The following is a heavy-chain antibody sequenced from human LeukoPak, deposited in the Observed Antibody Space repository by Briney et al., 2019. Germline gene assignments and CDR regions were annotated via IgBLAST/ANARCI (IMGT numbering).Heavy chain of an antibody. J-gene: IGHJ4*02. Sequence: GGSLRLSCAASGFTVNRNYMIWVRQAPGKGLECVSVIYSGGTTWYADSVKGRFTIPRDTNTLYLQMNSLRAEDTAVYYCARKSDSLLVREGDCWGQGTLVTVSS. V-gene: IGHV3-66*01. D-gene: IGHD3-10*01. CDR1: GFTVNRNY. CDR2: IYSGGTT. CDR3: ARKSDSLLVREGDC.